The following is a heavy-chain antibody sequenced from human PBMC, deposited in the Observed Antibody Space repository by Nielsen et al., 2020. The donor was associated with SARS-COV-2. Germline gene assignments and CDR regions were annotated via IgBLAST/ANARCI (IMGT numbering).Heavy chain of an antibody. D-gene: IGHD5-18*01. J-gene: IGHJ4*02. CDR3: AKFYSYGFDY. V-gene: IGHV3-23*03. CDR1: GFTFSSYG. Sequence: GESLKISCAASGFTFSSYGMHWVRQAPGKGLEWVSVIYSGGSSTYYADSVKGRFTISRNNSKNTLYLQMNSLRAEDTAVYYCAKFYSYGFDYWGQGTLVTVSS. CDR2: IYSGGSST.